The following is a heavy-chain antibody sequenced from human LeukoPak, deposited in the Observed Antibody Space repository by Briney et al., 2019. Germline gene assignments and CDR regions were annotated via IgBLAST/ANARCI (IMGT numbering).Heavy chain of an antibody. CDR1: GYSFTTSW. CDR2: IYPGDSDT. J-gene: IGHJ6*02. V-gene: IGHV5-51*01. Sequence: GESLKISCKGSGYSFTTSWIGWVRQKPGEGLECMGIIYPGDSDTRYSPSFQGQVTISADKSISTAYLQWSSLKASDTAMYYCARHYGGGEYYYGMDVWGQGTTVTVAS. CDR3: ARHYGGGEYYYGMDV. D-gene: IGHD2-21*01.